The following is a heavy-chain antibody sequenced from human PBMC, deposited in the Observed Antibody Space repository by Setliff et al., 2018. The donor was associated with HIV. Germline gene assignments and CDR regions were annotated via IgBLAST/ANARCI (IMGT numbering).Heavy chain of an antibody. V-gene: IGHV4-30-4*08. J-gene: IGHJ4*02. CDR2: IYYTGDT. Sequence: SCTVSGGSISNGDHYWAWIRQSPGKGLEWIGYIYYTGDTYYRSSLESRVTISVDTSNNQFSLRLSSVTAADTAVYYCARGGGPDTNFDSWGRGTLVTVSS. CDR1: GGSISNGDHY. CDR3: ARGGGPDTNFDS.